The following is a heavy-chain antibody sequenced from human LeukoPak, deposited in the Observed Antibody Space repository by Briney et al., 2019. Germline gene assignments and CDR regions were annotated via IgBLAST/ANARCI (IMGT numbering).Heavy chain of an antibody. J-gene: IGHJ4*02. CDR1: GYSISSGYY. CDR2: IYHSGST. V-gene: IGHV4-38-2*02. CDR3: ATGYSYGYYSFDY. D-gene: IGHD5-18*01. Sequence: SETLSLTCTVSGYSISSGYYWGWIRQPPGKGLEWIGSIYHSGSTYYNPSLKSRVTISVDTSKNQFSLKLSSVTAADTAVYYCATGYSYGYYSFDYWGQGTLVTVPS.